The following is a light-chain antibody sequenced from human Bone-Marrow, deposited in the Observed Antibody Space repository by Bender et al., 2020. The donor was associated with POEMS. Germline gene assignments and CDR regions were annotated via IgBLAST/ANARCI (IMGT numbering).Light chain of an antibody. V-gene: IGLV2-14*03. CDR1: SSDFDSYDS. J-gene: IGLJ2*01. CDR3: SSHTGTNTLL. Sequence: QSALTQPASVSGSPGQSITISCIGTSSDFDSYDSVSWYQHRAGKAPKLLIYDVSNRPSGVSDRFSGSKSVNTASLTISGLQIEDEADYYCSSHTGTNTLLFGGGTTLTVL. CDR2: DVS.